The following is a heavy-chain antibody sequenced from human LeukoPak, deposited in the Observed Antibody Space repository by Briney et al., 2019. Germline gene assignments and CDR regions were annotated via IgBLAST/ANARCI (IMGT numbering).Heavy chain of an antibody. CDR1: GFTFSSYA. J-gene: IGHJ4*02. D-gene: IGHD6-13*01. Sequence: GGSLRLSCAASGFTFSSYAMHWVRQAPGKGLEWVALILYDGSKKYYADSVKGRFTISRDNSKNTLYLQMNSLRAEDTAVYYCARGDSSSWYFNYWGQGTLVTVSS. CDR2: ILYDGSKK. V-gene: IGHV3-30*03. CDR3: ARGDSSSWYFNY.